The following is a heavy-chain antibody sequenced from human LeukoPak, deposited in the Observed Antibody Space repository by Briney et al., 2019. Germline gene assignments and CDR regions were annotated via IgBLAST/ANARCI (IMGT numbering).Heavy chain of an antibody. D-gene: IGHD6-19*01. J-gene: IGHJ3*02. CDR1: GFTFSDYY. V-gene: IGHV3-11*04. Sequence: GGSLRLSCAASGFTFSDYYMSWICQAPGKGLEWVSYISSSGSTIYYADSVKGRFTISRDNAKNSLYLQMNSLRAEDTAVYYCAREDRYSSGWRSYAFDIWGQGTMVTVSS. CDR3: AREDRYSSGWRSYAFDI. CDR2: ISSSGSTI.